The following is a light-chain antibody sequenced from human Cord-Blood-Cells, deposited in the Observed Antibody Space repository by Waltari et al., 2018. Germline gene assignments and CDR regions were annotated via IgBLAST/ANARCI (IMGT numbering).Light chain of an antibody. CDR2: EVS. V-gene: IGLV2-14*01. J-gene: IGLJ2*01. CDR3: SSYTSSSTLYVV. Sequence: QSALTQPAAVSGSPGQSITISCTGTSSDVGGSNYVSWYQQHPGQAPKLRIYEVSNRPSGVSNRFSGSKSGNTASLTISGLQAEDEADYYCSSYTSSSTLYVVFGGGTKLTVL. CDR1: SSDVGGSNY.